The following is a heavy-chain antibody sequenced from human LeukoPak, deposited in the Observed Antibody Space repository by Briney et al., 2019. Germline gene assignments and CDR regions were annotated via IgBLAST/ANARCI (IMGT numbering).Heavy chain of an antibody. CDR1: GFTFSSYE. CDR2: ISSSGSTI. J-gene: IGHJ4*02. CDR3: ARQGRPGPFDY. V-gene: IGHV3-48*03. Sequence: PGVYLRRSGAASGFTFSSYEMNWVPQAPGNGREGGSYISSSGSTIYYADSVKGRITIARDNAKNSLYLQMNSLRAEDTAVYYCARQGRPGPFDYWGQGTLVTVSS. D-gene: IGHD3-10*01.